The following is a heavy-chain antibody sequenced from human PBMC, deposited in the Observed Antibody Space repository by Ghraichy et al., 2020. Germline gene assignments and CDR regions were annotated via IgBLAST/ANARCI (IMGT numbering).Heavy chain of an antibody. CDR1: GFTVSSNY. V-gene: IGHV3-53*01. CDR3: ARGDMITFGGVIAFDY. CDR2: IYSGGST. J-gene: IGHJ4*02. Sequence: GGSLRLSCAASGFTVSSNYMSWVRQAPGKGLEWVSVIYSGGSTYYAASVKGRFTISRDNSKNTLYRQMNSLRAEDTAVYYCARGDMITFGGVIAFDYWGQGTLVTVSS. D-gene: IGHD3-16*02.